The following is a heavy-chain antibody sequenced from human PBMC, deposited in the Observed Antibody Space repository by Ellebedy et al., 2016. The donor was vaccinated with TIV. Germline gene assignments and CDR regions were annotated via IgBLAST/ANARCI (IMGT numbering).Heavy chain of an antibody. J-gene: IGHJ4*02. CDR2: IRGNSEGGTT. V-gene: IGHV3-15*01. CDR1: GFSSGFSF. CDR3: TKADRIVGAGRGY. Sequence: PGGSLRLSCAASGFSSGFSFSRYAMGWVRQAPGKGLEWVGRIRGNSEGGTTEDAAPGKGRFIIPRDDSKNTLYLQMNSLKTEDTAIYYCTKADRIVGAGRGYWGQGTLVTVSS. D-gene: IGHD1-26*01.